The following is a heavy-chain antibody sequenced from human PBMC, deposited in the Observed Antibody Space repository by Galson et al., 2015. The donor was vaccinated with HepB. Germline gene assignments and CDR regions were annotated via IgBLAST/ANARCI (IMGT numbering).Heavy chain of an antibody. CDR2: MNPYSGNT. D-gene: IGHD4-17*01. CDR3: ARGWGDYGDYVSYGMDV. J-gene: IGHJ6*02. Sequence: WMGWMNPYSGNTGYAQKFQGRVTMTRDTSMSTAYMELSSLRSEDTAVYFCARGWGDYGDYVSYGMDVWGQGATVTVTS. V-gene: IGHV1-8*01.